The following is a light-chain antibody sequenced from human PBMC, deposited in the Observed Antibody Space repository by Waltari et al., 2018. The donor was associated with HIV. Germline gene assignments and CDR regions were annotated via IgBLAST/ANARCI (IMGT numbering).Light chain of an antibody. Sequence: YQVTQPLSMSVAVGQAARVTCEGNSNGSKKVNGYKKTSGQAPGVVIYSNPTRPTGIPERFSGSNSGNMATLTITSAQVGDEADYYCQVWDVSSVVFGGGTALTVL. CDR2: SNP. CDR3: QVWDVSSVV. J-gene: IGLJ2*01. CDR1: SNGSKK. V-gene: IGLV3-9*01.